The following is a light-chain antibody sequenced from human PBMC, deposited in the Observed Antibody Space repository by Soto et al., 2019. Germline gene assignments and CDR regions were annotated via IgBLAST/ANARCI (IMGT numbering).Light chain of an antibody. CDR3: QQYSTYPWT. J-gene: IGKJ1*01. V-gene: IGKV1-5*03. Sequence: DIQMTHSPSTLSASVGDRITITCRASQSITSRLAWYQQKPGKAPKLLIYKASTLKSGVPSRFSGSGSATEFTLTISSLQPDDFATYYCQQYSTYPWTFGQGTKVDIK. CDR1: QSITSR. CDR2: KAS.